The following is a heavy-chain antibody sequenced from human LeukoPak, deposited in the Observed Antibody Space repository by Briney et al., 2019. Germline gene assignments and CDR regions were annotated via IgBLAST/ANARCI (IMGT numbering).Heavy chain of an antibody. CDR2: IIPVLNIT. D-gene: IGHD5-18*01. CDR1: GGTFSSSA. CDR3: ARDQGLTAPPPYGLDV. V-gene: IGHV1-69*04. J-gene: IGHJ6*02. Sequence: SVKVSCKTSGGTFSSSAITWVRQAPGQGLEWMGRIIPVLNITTYAQKFQGSVTITADTSTSTVYMELSSLRSEETAVYYCARDQGLTAPPPYGLDVWGRGTTVIVSS.